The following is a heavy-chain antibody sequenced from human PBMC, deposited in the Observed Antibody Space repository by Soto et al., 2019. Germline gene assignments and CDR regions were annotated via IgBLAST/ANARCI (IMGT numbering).Heavy chain of an antibody. CDR1: GFTFSSYD. D-gene: IGHD6-13*01. CDR3: ASGGGGSRWYEGGSRIDS. J-gene: IGHJ4*02. Sequence: EVQLVESGGGLVQPGGSLRLSCAASGFTFSSYDMHWVRQVAGKGLEWVSAIGVAGDTYYPDSVKGRFTISRENAKNSWYLQMNSLRAEDTAVYYCASGGGGSRWYEGGSRIDSWGLGTLVTVSS. CDR2: IGVAGDT. V-gene: IGHV3-13*01.